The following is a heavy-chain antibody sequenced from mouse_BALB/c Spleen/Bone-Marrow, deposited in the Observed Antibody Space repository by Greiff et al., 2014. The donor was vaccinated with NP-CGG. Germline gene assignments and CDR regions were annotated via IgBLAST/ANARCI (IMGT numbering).Heavy chain of an antibody. J-gene: IGHJ4*01. CDR2: VNPNNGGT. CDR1: GYSFTGYY. CDR3: ARDAMDY. V-gene: IGHV1-18*01. Sequence: VQLQQSGPDLVKPGASLKISCKASGYSFTGYYMYWLKQSHGKSLEWIGRVNPNNGGTTYNQKFKDKAILTVDKSSTIAYMELRSLTSEDSEVYYCARDAMDYWGQGTSVTVSS.